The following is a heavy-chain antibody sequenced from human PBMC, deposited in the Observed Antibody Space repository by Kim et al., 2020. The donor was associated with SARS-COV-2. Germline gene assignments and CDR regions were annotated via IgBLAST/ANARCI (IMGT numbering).Heavy chain of an antibody. D-gene: IGHD3-10*01. CDR3: AKGLVLLWFGDSNYYGMDV. CDR2: ISGSGGST. V-gene: IGHV3-23*01. J-gene: IGHJ6*02. Sequence: GGSLRLSCAASGFTFSSYAMSWVRQAPGKGLEWVSAISGSGGSTYYADSVKGRFTISRDNSKNTLYLQMNSLRAEDTAVYYCAKGLVLLWFGDSNYYGMDVWGQGTTVTVSS. CDR1: GFTFSSYA.